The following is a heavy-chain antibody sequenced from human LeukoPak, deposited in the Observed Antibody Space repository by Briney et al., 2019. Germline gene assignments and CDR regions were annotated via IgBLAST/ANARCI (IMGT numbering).Heavy chain of an antibody. J-gene: IGHJ6*02. V-gene: IGHV3-74*01. CDR1: GFTFSSYW. CDR2: INSDGSST. D-gene: IGHD3-3*01. CDR3: ARVGRTIFRVVMERDYYGMDV. Sequence: PGGSLRLSCAASGFTFSSYWMHWVRQAPGKGLVWVSRINSDGSSTSYADSVKGRFTISRDNAKNTLYLQMNSLRAEDTAVYYCARVGRTIFRVVMERDYYGMDVWGQGTTVTVSS.